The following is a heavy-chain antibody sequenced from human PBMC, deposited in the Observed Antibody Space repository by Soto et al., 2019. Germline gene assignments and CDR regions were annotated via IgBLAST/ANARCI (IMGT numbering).Heavy chain of an antibody. V-gene: IGHV4-39*01. D-gene: IGHD3-16*02. CDR2: IHYSGST. Sequence: SETLSLTCTVSGASINSSPYQWGWARQPPGKGLEWIGNIHYSGSTSYNPSLKSRITMSVDTSRNQFSLKLSSVTAADTAAYFCARTHNYYDYIWGDYPWWSWFDPRGQRTLVTVSS. J-gene: IGHJ5*02. CDR3: ARTHNYYDYIWGDYPWWSWFDP. CDR1: GASINSSPYQ.